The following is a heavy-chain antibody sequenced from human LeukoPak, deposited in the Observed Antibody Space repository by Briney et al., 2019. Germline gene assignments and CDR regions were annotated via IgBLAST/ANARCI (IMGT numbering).Heavy chain of an antibody. D-gene: IGHD5-12*01. Sequence: GGSLRLSCAASGFTFSNAWMSWVRQAPGKGLEWVGRIKSKTDGGTTDYAAPVKGRFTISRDDSKNTLYLQMNSLKTEDTAVYYCTADAPVYLWLRPIDYWGQGTMVTVSS. CDR3: TADAPVYLWLRPIDY. CDR1: GFTFSNAW. V-gene: IGHV3-15*01. CDR2: IKSKTDGGTT. J-gene: IGHJ4*02.